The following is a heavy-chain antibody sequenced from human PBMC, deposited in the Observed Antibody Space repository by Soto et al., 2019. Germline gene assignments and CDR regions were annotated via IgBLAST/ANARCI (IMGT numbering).Heavy chain of an antibody. CDR3: ARGGGGKWEP. J-gene: IGHJ4*02. CDR2: ISSDENNK. Sequence: QVQLVESGGGVVQPGRSLRLSCAASGFTFSTSTMYWVRQAPGKGLEWVAIISSDENNKYYADSVKGRFIISRDNSKNTLYLQINSLSPEDTAVYYWARGGGGKWEPWGQGTLVTVSS. D-gene: IGHD1-26*01. V-gene: IGHV3-30-3*01. CDR1: GFTFSTST.